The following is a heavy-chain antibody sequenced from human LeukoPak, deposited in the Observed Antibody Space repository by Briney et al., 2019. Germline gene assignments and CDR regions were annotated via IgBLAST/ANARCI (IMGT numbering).Heavy chain of an antibody. V-gene: IGHV4-59*12. CDR3: ARVRDYYYYLDV. CDR2: IYYSGST. CDR1: GGSISSYY. Sequence: SETLSLTCTVSGGSISSYYWSWIRQPPGKGLEWIGYIYYSGSTNYNPSLKSRVTISVDRSENQFSLKLSSVTAADTAVYYCARVRDYYYYLDVWGKGTTVTVSS. J-gene: IGHJ6*03.